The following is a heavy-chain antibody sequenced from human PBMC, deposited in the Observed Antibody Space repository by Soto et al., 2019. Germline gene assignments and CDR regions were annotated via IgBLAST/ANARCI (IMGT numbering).Heavy chain of an antibody. V-gene: IGHV4-39*01. Sequence: QLQLQESGPGLVKPSETLSLTCTVSGGSISSSSYYWGWIRQPPGKGLEWIGSIYYSGSTYYNPSLKSRVTISVDTSKNQFSLKLRSVTAADTAVYFCARLTRGEQWLERDYWGQGTLVTVSS. D-gene: IGHD6-19*01. CDR3: ARLTRGEQWLERDY. CDR1: GGSISSSSYY. J-gene: IGHJ4*02. CDR2: IYYSGST.